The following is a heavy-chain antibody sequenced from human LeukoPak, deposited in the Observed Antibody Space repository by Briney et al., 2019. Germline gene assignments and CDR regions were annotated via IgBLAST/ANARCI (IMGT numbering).Heavy chain of an antibody. CDR2: IYHSGTT. CDR1: GGSIYGGGYY. V-gene: IGHV4-30-2*01. Sequence: SQTLSLTCTVSGGSIYGGGYYWSWIRQPPGKGLEWIGYIYHSGTTYYNPSLKSRVTISVDTSKNQFSLKLSSVTAADTAVYYCARGGQGMATARRAPFDYWGQGTLVTVSS. J-gene: IGHJ4*02. D-gene: IGHD5-12*01. CDR3: ARGGQGMATARRAPFDY.